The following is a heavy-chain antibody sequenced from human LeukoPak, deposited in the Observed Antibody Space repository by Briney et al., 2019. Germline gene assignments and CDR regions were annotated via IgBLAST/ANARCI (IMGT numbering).Heavy chain of an antibody. CDR1: GXTFSSYE. CDR2: ISGGSTIV. D-gene: IGHD5-18*01. V-gene: IGHV3-48*02. CDR3: AISRGYSYGLDY. J-gene: IGHJ4*02. Sequence: GGSLRLSCAASGXTFSSYEMNWVRQAPGKGLEWVSYISGGSTIVYYADSMKGRFTISRDNANNSLYLQMNSLRDEDTALYYCAISRGYSYGLDYWGQGTLVTVSS.